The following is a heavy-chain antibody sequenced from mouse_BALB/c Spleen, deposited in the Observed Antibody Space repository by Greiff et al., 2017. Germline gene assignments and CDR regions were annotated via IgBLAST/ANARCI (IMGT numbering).Heavy chain of an antibody. Sequence: VQLQQSGAELVKPGASVKLSCKASGYTFTSYYMYWVKQRPGQGLEWIGEINPSNGGTNFNEKFKSKATLTVDKSSSTAYMQLSSLTSEDSAVYYCTRGRDYEGAMDYWGQGTSVTVSS. V-gene: IGHV1S81*02. CDR3: TRGRDYEGAMDY. CDR2: INPSNGGT. J-gene: IGHJ4*01. CDR1: GYTFTSYY. D-gene: IGHD2-4*01.